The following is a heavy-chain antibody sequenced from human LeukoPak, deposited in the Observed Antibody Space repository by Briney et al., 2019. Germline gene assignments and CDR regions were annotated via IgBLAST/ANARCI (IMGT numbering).Heavy chain of an antibody. D-gene: IGHD5-24*01. CDR3: ASRGWLQLLGYFDY. J-gene: IGHJ4*02. CDR2: IYYSGST. Sequence: SETLSLTCTVSGGSISSSSYYWGWLRQPPGKGLEWIGSIYYSGSTYYNPSLKSRVTISVDTSKNQFSLKLSSVTAADTAVYYCASRGWLQLLGYFDYWGQGTLVAVSS. CDR1: GGSISSSSYY. V-gene: IGHV4-39*07.